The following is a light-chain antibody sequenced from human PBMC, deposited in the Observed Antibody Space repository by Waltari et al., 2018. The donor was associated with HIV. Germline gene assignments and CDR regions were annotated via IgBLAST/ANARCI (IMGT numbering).Light chain of an antibody. CDR1: RSVLDHFKS. Sequence: QSALPQPASVSGSPGQSIPIPCTGTRSVLDHFKSVPWYQHHPGKAPKVIIYEVSTRPSGVSYRFSGSKSGHTASLTISGLQAEDEADYFCMSYISSATPEFGGGTKLTVL. CDR3: MSYISSATPE. J-gene: IGLJ3*02. V-gene: IGLV2-14*01. CDR2: EVS.